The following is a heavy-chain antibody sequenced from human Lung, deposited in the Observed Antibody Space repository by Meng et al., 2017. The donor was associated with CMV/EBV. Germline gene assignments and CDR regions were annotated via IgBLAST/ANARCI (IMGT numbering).Heavy chain of an antibody. CDR2: ISSSGSYI. CDR3: ARDYGSRGMDV. D-gene: IGHD3-10*01. CDR1: GFTFSSYT. J-gene: IGHJ6*02. V-gene: IGHV3-21*06. Sequence: GEXXKISCAASGFTFSSYTPNWVRQPPGEGLEWVSSISSSGSYIYYAASVKGRFTISRVNAENSLYLQMSGLRAEDTAVYFCARDYGSRGMDVWGQGTMVTVSS.